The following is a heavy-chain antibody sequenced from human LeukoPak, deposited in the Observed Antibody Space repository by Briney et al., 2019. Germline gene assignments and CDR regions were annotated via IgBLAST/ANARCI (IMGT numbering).Heavy chain of an antibody. D-gene: IGHD3-10*01. CDR2: IIPIFGTA. CDR1: GGTFSSHA. V-gene: IGHV1-69*06. Sequence: SVKVSCKASGGTFSSHAISWVRQAPGQGLEWMGGIIPIFGTANYAQKFQGRVTITADKSTSTAYMELSSLRSEDTAVYYCARTSMVRGVIMWAFDIWGQGTMVTVSS. CDR3: ARTSMVRGVIMWAFDI. J-gene: IGHJ3*02.